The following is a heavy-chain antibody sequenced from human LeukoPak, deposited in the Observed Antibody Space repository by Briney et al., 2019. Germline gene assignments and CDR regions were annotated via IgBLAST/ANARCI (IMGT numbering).Heavy chain of an antibody. Sequence: PGASLRLSCAASGSTFSNYAMSWVRQAPGKGLEWVSSISGGSTYYADSVKGRFTISRDNSKNALYLQMNSLRAEDTAVYYCAKGVYFDFWSGYYPYFDYWGQGTLVTVSS. CDR2: ISGGST. J-gene: IGHJ4*02. CDR3: AKGVYFDFWSGYYPYFDY. CDR1: GSTFSNYA. V-gene: IGHV3-23*01. D-gene: IGHD3-3*01.